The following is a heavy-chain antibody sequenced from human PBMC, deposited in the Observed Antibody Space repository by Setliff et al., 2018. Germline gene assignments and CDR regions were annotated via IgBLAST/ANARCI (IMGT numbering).Heavy chain of an antibody. Sequence: PSETLSLTCAVYGGSFSGYYWSWIRQPPGKGLEWIGEINHSGRTNYNASLKSRVTISVDTSKNLSSLKLNSVTAADTAVYSCARFPLRVSMVPIWGQGTTVTVSS. CDR3: ARFPLRVSMVPI. V-gene: IGHV4-34*01. J-gene: IGHJ3*02. D-gene: IGHD3-10*01. CDR2: INHSGRT. CDR1: GGSFSGYY.